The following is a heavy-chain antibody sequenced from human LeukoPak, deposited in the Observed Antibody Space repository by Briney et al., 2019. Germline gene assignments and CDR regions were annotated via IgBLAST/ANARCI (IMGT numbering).Heavy chain of an antibody. V-gene: IGHV3-21*01. Sequence: GGSLRLSCAASGFTLSNYDMNWVRQAPGKGLEWVSSISTSSRYIYYKDSVRGRFTISRDDAKNSLYLEMNSLRAEDTAVYYCALLAVASDFDYWGQGALVTVSS. CDR1: GFTLSNYD. CDR3: ALLAVASDFDY. CDR2: ISTSSRYI. D-gene: IGHD6-19*01. J-gene: IGHJ4*02.